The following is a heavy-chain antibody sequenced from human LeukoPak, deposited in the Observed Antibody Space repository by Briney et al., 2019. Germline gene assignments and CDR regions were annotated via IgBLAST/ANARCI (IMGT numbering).Heavy chain of an antibody. CDR3: ARSGEYYDFWSGNYPDY. J-gene: IGHJ4*02. V-gene: IGHV5-51*01. Sequence: GESLKISCRSSGYSFTSWWIGWVRQMPGNGLEWMGIIYPGDPDIRYSPSFQGQVTISADKSISTAYLQWSSLKASDTAMYYCARSGEYYDFWSGNYPDYWGQGTLVTVSS. CDR1: GYSFTSWW. CDR2: IYPGDPDI. D-gene: IGHD3-3*01.